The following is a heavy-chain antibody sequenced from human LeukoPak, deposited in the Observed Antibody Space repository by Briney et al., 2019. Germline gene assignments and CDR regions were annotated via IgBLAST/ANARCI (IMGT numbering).Heavy chain of an antibody. CDR3: AKDSVYGSPSNPLGYYYYYGMDV. Sequence: QSGGSLRLSCAASGFTFRSYWMTWVRQYPGKGLEWVANIKQDGSETYYADSVKGRFTISRDNSKNTLYLQMNSLRAEDTAVYYCAKDSVYGSPSNPLGYYYYYGMDVWGQGTTVTVSS. D-gene: IGHD3-10*01. V-gene: IGHV3-7*01. J-gene: IGHJ6*02. CDR1: GFTFRSYW. CDR2: IKQDGSET.